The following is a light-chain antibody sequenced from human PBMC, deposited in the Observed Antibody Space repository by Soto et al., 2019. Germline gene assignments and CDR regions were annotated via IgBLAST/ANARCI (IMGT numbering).Light chain of an antibody. CDR1: SSDVGGYKY. J-gene: IGLJ2*01. V-gene: IGLV2-14*01. Sequence: QSALTQPASVSGSPGQSITISCTGTSSDVGGYKYVSWYQQHPGKAPKLMIYDVSNRPSGVSNRFSGSKSGNTASLTISGLQAEDEADYYCSSYTSSSTVVFRGGTKLTVL. CDR2: DVS. CDR3: SSYTSSSTVV.